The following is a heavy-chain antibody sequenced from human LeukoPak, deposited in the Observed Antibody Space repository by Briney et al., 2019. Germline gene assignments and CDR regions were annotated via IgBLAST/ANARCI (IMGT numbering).Heavy chain of an antibody. Sequence: GGSLRLSCAASGLTFSSHWMHWVRQAPGKGLEWVAVISYDGSNKYYADSVKGRFTISRDNSKNTLYLQMNSLRAEDTAVYYCATGITMIVALDYWGQGTLVTVSS. CDR3: ATGITMIVALDY. V-gene: IGHV3-30*03. CDR1: GLTFSSHW. J-gene: IGHJ4*02. CDR2: ISYDGSNK. D-gene: IGHD3-22*01.